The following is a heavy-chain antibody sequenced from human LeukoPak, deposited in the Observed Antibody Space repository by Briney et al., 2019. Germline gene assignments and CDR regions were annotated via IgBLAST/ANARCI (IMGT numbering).Heavy chain of an antibody. D-gene: IGHD5-18*01. CDR3: ARVAGYTYSYYYFDY. CDR1: GGSISGYY. Sequence: SETLSLTCTVSGGSISGYYWSWIRQPPGKGLEWIGYIYSSGSTNYNPSLKSRVTISIDTSKNQFSLKLTSVTAADTAVYFCARVAGYTYSYYYFDYWGQGTLVTVSS. CDR2: IYSSGST. V-gene: IGHV4-59*01. J-gene: IGHJ4*02.